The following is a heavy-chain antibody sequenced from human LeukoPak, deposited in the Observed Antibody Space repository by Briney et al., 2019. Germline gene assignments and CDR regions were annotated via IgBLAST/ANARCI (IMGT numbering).Heavy chain of an antibody. V-gene: IGHV5-51*01. Sequence: GESLKISCKGSGYSFTSYWIGWVRQMPGKGLEWMGIIYPGDSDTRYSPSFQGQVTISADKSISTAYLQWSSLKASDTAMYYCARYAPQHSIAFDIWGQGTMVTVSP. D-gene: IGHD4-11*01. CDR3: ARYAPQHSIAFDI. CDR2: IYPGDSDT. J-gene: IGHJ3*02. CDR1: GYSFTSYW.